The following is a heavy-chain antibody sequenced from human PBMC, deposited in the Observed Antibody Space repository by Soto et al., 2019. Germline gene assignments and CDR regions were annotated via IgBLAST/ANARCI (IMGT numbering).Heavy chain of an antibody. J-gene: IGHJ6*02. V-gene: IGHV4-31*03. CDR3: ARVPFEEYDDGGVIVIPYGMDV. CDR2: IYYSGST. D-gene: IGHD3-16*02. CDR1: GGSISSGGYY. Sequence: QVQLQESGPGLVKPSQTLSLTCTVSGGSISSGGYYWSWIRQHPGKGLEWIGYIYYSGSTYYNPSLKRRVTISVDTSKNQFSLKLSSVTAADTAVYYCARVPFEEYDDGGVIVIPYGMDVWGQGTTVTVSS.